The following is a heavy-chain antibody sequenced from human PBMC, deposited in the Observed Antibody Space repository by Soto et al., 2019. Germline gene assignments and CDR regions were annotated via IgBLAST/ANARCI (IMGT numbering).Heavy chain of an antibody. D-gene: IGHD4-17*01. J-gene: IGHJ2*01. CDR3: ARPYGDYAGYCDL. Sequence: EVQLVESGGGLVQPGGALRLSCASSGFTFSRYWMHWVRQAKGKGLVWVSRINSDGSSTRYADSVKGQFTISRDSAKNTLYLQMNSLIAEDTAVYYCARPYGDYAGYCDLCGRGTMVTV. CDR2: INSDGSST. CDR1: GFTFSRYW. V-gene: IGHV3-74*01.